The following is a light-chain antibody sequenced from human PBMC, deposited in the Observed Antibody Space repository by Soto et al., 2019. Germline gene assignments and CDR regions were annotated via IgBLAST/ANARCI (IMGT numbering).Light chain of an antibody. CDR3: QQYNTYSWA. CDR2: KAS. Sequence: DFEMTHSQSSLSAFVVDRVTMTCRASQSIGTFLSWYQQKPGRAPKLLVYKASTLATGVPSRFSGSGSGTEFTLTISSLQADDFATYYCQQYNTYSWACGQGTKGDIK. CDR1: QSIGTF. V-gene: IGKV1-5*03. J-gene: IGKJ1*01.